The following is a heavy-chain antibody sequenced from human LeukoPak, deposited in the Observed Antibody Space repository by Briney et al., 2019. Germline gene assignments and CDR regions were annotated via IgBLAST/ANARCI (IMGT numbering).Heavy chain of an antibody. CDR3: ARDSLWFGELIPEYFQH. J-gene: IGHJ1*01. CDR1: GFTFSSYW. V-gene: IGHV3-7*01. Sequence: GGSLRLSCAASGFTFSSYWMSWVRQAPGKGLEWVANIKQDGSEKYYVDSVKGRFTISRDNAKNSLYLQMNSLRAEDTAVYYCARDSLWFGELIPEYFQHWGQGTLVTVSS. CDR2: IKQDGSEK. D-gene: IGHD3-10*01.